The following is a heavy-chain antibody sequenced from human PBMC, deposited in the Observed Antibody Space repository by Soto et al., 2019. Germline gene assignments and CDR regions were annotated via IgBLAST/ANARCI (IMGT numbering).Heavy chain of an antibody. Sequence: PSETLSLTCTVSGGSISSYYWSWIRQPPGKGLEWIGFIYYSGSFNYNPSLAGRVTISVETSKNQFSMKMTSVTAADTAVYYCARSYYDSLGFTVGPWGQGTLVTVSS. J-gene: IGHJ5*02. CDR2: IYYSGSF. D-gene: IGHD3-22*01. V-gene: IGHV4-59*08. CDR3: ARSYYDSLGFTVGP. CDR1: GGSISSYY.